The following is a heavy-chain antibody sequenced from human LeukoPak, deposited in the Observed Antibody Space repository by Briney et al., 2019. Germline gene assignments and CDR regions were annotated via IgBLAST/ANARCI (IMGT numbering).Heavy chain of an antibody. D-gene: IGHD1-26*01. CDR2: INPSGGST. Sequence: EASVKVSCKASGYTFTSYYMHWVRQAPGQGLEWMGIINPSGGSTSCAQKFQGRVTMTRDTSTSTVYMELSSLRSEDTAVYYCATASGSYYNWFDPWGQGTLVTVSS. V-gene: IGHV1-46*01. CDR1: GYTFTSYY. J-gene: IGHJ5*02. CDR3: ATASGSYYNWFDP.